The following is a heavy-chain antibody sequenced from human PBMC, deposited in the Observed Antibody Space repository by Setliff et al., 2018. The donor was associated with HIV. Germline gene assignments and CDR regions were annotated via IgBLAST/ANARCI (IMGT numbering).Heavy chain of an antibody. CDR2: VTHSGST. CDR1: GGSLSGFY. CDR3: ARGRKKTLAVSGTRYFDF. Sequence: LSLTCAVYGGSLSGFYWTFIRQSPGKGLEWIGEVTHSGSTTYDPSRKSRITISVDTSKNQFSLKLTSVTAADMGVYYCARGRKKTLAVSGTRYFDFWGQGTLVTVSS. D-gene: IGHD6-19*01. V-gene: IGHV4-34*01. J-gene: IGHJ4*02.